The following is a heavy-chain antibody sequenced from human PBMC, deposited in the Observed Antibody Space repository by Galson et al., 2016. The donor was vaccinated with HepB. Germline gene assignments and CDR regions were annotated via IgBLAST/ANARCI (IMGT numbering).Heavy chain of an antibody. CDR3: AKCRSSDSTSCPNY. J-gene: IGHJ4*02. CDR1: GFTFNKYP. Sequence: SLRLSCAASGFTFNKYPMFWVRQAPGKGLEWVAVISYDGNNKYYADSVKGRFTISRDSSQNTLYLQMNSLRAEDTALYFCAKCRSSDSTSCPNYWGQGTLVTVSS. V-gene: IGHV3-30*18. D-gene: IGHD2-2*01. CDR2: ISYDGNNK.